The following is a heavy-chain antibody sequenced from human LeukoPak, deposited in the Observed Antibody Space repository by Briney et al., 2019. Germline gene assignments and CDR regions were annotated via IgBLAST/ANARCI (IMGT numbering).Heavy chain of an antibody. V-gene: IGHV1-69*04. CDR2: IIPILGIA. Sequence: GASVKVSCKASGGTFSSYAISWLRQAPGQGLEWMGRIIPILGIANYAQKFQGRVTITADKSTSTAYMELSSLRSEDTAVYYCARSLPYDSSNVSPLYFDYWGQGTLVTVSS. CDR1: GGTFSSYA. J-gene: IGHJ4*02. D-gene: IGHD3-22*01. CDR3: ARSLPYDSSNVSPLYFDY.